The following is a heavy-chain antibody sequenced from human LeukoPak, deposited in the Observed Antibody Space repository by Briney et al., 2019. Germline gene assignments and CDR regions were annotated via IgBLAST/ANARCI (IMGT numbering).Heavy chain of an antibody. J-gene: IGHJ4*02. CDR3: ARAGYSGYYFDY. Sequence: GGSLRLSCAAPGFTFSNYEMNWVRQAPGKGLEWVSYITSSGSTIYYADSVKGRFTISRDNAKNSLYLQMNSLRAEDTAVYYCARAGYSGYYFDYWGQGTLVTVSS. CDR1: GFTFSNYE. V-gene: IGHV3-48*03. CDR2: ITSSGSTI. D-gene: IGHD5-12*01.